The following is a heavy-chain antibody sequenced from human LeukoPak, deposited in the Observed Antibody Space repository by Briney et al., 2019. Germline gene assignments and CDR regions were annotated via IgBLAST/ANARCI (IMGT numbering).Heavy chain of an antibody. V-gene: IGHV3-23*01. J-gene: IGHJ4*02. CDR3: AKVGRPRSWPHHSDY. D-gene: IGHD3-16*01. CDR2: ISVSGDIT. CDR1: GFTSSIYA. Sequence: PGGSLRLSCAASGFTSSIYAMNWIRQAPGKGLEWVSSISVSGDITYYADSVKGRFTISRDNSKDTLYLQMNSLRAEDTAVYYCAKVGRPRSWPHHSDYWGQGTLVTVSS.